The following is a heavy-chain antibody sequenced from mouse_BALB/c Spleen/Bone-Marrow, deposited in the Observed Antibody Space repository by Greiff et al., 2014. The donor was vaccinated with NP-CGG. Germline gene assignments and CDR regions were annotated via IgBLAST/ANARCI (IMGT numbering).Heavy chain of an antibody. CDR3: ARRLLYYFDY. Sequence: VHLVESGAELMKPGASVKISCKATGYTFSSYWIEWVKQRPGHGLEWIGEILPGSGNTNYNDNFKGKATFTADTSSNTAYMQLGSLTSEDSAVYYCARRLLYYFDYWGQGTTLTVSS. CDR2: ILPGSGNT. J-gene: IGHJ2*01. D-gene: IGHD1-2*01. CDR1: GYTFSSYW. V-gene: IGHV1-9*01.